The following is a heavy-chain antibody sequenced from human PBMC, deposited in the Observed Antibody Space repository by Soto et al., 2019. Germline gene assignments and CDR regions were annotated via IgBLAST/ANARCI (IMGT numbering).Heavy chain of an antibody. D-gene: IGHD5-12*01. V-gene: IGHV1-2*04. Sequence: ASVKISCKASGYTFTGYYMHWVRQAPGQGLEWMGWINPNSGGTNYAQKFQGWVTMTRDTSISTAYMELSRLRSDDTAVYYCARGWQLRGMATITTADGTFDYWGQGTLVTVSS. CDR2: INPNSGGT. J-gene: IGHJ4*02. CDR1: GYTFTGYY. CDR3: ARGWQLRGMATITTADGTFDY.